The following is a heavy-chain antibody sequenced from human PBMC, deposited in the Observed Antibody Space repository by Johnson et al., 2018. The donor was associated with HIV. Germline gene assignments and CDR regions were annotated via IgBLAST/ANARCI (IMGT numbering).Heavy chain of an antibody. J-gene: IGHJ3*01. CDR2: IDWNGGST. CDR3: ARSMRGAFDV. Sequence: VQLVESGGGLVKPGGSLRLSCAASGFTFSNVWMSWVRQAPGKGLEWVSGIDWNGGSTGYADSVRGRFTISRDNSKNTLYLQMNSLRAEDTAVYYCARSMRGAFDVWGQGTMVTVSS. V-gene: IGHV3-20*04. CDR1: GFTFSNVW. D-gene: IGHD3-10*01.